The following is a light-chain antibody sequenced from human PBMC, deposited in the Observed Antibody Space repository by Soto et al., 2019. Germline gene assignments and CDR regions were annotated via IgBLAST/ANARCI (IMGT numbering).Light chain of an antibody. V-gene: IGLV2-14*01. J-gene: IGLJ1*01. CDR3: SSFTTSSTFV. CDR2: EVS. Sequence: QSALTQPASVSGSPGQSITISCTGTSSDIGAYNYVSWYQQHPGKVPKLMIYEVSNRPSGVSNRFSGSKSGNTASLTISGLQAEDETDYYCSSFTTSSTFVYGTGTKGTVL. CDR1: SSDIGAYNY.